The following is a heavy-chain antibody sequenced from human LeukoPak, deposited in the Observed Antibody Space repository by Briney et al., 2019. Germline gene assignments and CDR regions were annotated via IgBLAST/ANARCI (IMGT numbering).Heavy chain of an antibody. CDR2: IIPIFGTA. CDR1: GGTSGSNA. J-gene: IGHJ4*02. V-gene: IGHV1-69*13. D-gene: IGHD5-24*01. CDR3: AKGRDGYTFDY. Sequence: SVKVSCRASGGTSGSNAISGCRRPPDKGLEWMGGIIPIFGTANYAQKFQGRVTITADESTSTAYMELSSLRFEDTAVYYCAKGRDGYTFDYWGQGTLVTVSS.